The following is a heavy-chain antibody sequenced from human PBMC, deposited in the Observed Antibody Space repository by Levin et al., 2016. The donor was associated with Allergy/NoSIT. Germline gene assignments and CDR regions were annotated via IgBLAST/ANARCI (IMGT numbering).Heavy chain of an antibody. V-gene: IGHV1-18*01. J-gene: IGHJ5*02. CDR3: ARDPARGHQGFDP. D-gene: IGHD6-25*01. Sequence: WVRQAPGQGLEWMGWISGYSGNTHYAQKFQGRVTMTTDTSTSTAYMELRSLTSDDTAVYYCARDPARGHQGFDPWGQGTLVTVSS. CDR2: ISGYSGNT.